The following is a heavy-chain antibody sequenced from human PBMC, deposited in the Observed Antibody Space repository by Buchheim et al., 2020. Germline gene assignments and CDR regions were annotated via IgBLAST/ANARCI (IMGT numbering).Heavy chain of an antibody. V-gene: IGHV3-30*18. Sequence: QVQLVESGGGVVQPGRSLRLSCAASGFTFSSYGMHWVRQAPGKGLEWVAVISYDGSNKYYADSVKGRFTISRDTSKTTLYLQMNSLRAEDTAVYYCAKDKSWIMRYSSGWYQDYWGQGTL. CDR2: ISYDGSNK. CDR3: AKDKSWIMRYSSGWYQDY. J-gene: IGHJ4*02. CDR1: GFTFSSYG. D-gene: IGHD6-19*01.